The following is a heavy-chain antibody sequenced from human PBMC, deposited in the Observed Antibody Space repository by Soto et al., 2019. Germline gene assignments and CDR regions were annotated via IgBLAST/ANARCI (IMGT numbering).Heavy chain of an antibody. CDR3: ARGGRVYSSSSDNWFAP. CDR2: IYYSGST. V-gene: IGHV4-59*01. J-gene: IGHJ5*02. Sequence: SETLSLTCTVSGGSISSYYWSWIRQPPGKGLEWIGYIYYSGSTNYNPSLKSRVTISVDTSKNQFSLKLSSVTAADTAVYYCARGGRVYSSSSDNWFAPWRQGTLVTVSS. CDR1: GGSISSYY. D-gene: IGHD6-6*01.